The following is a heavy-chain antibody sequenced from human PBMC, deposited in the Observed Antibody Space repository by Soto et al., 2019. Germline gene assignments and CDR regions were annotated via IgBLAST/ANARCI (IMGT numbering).Heavy chain of an antibody. CDR3: AKDLRLRVLTLLFDY. CDR1: GFTFSSYA. V-gene: IGHV3-23*01. CDR2: ISGSGGST. D-gene: IGHD5-12*01. J-gene: IGHJ4*02. Sequence: EVQLLESGGCLVQPGGSLRLSCAASGFTFSSYAMSWVRQAPGKGLEWVSAISGSGGSTYYADSVKGRFTISRDNSKNTLYLQMNSLRAEDTAVYYCAKDLRLRVLTLLFDYWGQGTLVTVSS.